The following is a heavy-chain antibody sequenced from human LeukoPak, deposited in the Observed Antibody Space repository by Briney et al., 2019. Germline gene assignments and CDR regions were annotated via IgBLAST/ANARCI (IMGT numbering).Heavy chain of an antibody. J-gene: IGHJ4*02. V-gene: IGHV3-7*04. CDR3: VRGCSSTSCYPFDY. CDR1: GFTFSSYW. CDR2: IKQDGSEK. D-gene: IGHD2-2*01. Sequence: GGSLRLSCAASGFTFSSYWMIWVRQAPGKGLEWVDNIKQDGSEKYYVDSVKGRFTISRDNARNTLYMQMNTLRAEDTAVYYCVRGCSSTSCYPFDYWGQGTLVTVSS.